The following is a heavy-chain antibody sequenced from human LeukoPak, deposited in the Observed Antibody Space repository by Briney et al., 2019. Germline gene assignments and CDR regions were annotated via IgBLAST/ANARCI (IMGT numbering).Heavy chain of an antibody. CDR2: ISGSGGST. V-gene: IGHV3-23*01. CDR1: GFTFSGYA. Sequence: GGSLRLSYAASGFTFSGYAMRWVRQAPGKRLEWVSTISGSGGSTYYADSVKGRFTISRDNSKNTLYLQMNSLRAEDTAVYCCVRGWNSYGNFDYWGQGTLVTVSS. CDR3: VRGWNSYGNFDY. J-gene: IGHJ4*02. D-gene: IGHD5-18*01.